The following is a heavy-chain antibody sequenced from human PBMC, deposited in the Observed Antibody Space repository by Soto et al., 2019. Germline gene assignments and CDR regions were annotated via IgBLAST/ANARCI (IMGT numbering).Heavy chain of an antibody. J-gene: IGHJ4*02. V-gene: IGHV3-30*18. D-gene: IGHD3-22*01. Sequence: GGSLRISCAASGFTFSSYGMHWVRQAPGKGLEWVAVISYDGSNKYYADTVKGRFTISRDNSKNTLYLQMNSLRAEDTAVYYCAKDPRLIPGYWGQGTLVTVSS. CDR3: AKDPRLIPGY. CDR2: ISYDGSNK. CDR1: GFTFSSYG.